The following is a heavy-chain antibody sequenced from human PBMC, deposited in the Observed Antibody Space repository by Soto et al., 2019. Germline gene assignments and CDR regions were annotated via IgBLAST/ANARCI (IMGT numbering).Heavy chain of an antibody. CDR2: IRSRGDVT. Sequence: EVQLLESGGALVQPGGSLRLSCAASGFTFSSYAMTWVRQAPGKGLEWASVIRSRGDVTYYADSVKGRFTISRDNSRSTLYLHLDNLRAEDTAVYYCAKQQGPGTPYYYAMDVWGQGTTVAVSS. CDR1: GFTFSSYA. CDR3: AKQQGPGTPYYYAMDV. D-gene: IGHD1-1*01. J-gene: IGHJ6*02. V-gene: IGHV3-23*01.